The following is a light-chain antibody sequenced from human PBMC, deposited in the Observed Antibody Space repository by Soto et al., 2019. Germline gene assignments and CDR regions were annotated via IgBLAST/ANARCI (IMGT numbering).Light chain of an antibody. Sequence: QSVLTQPPSVSAAPGQKVTISCSGSSSNIGKNHVSWYQQVPGTAPKLLIYESNKRPSGIPDRFSGSKSGTSATLGIAGLQTGDEADYYCGTWDSSLTAVLFGGGTKLTVL. V-gene: IGLV1-51*02. CDR3: GTWDSSLTAVL. J-gene: IGLJ2*01. CDR2: ESN. CDR1: SSNIGKNH.